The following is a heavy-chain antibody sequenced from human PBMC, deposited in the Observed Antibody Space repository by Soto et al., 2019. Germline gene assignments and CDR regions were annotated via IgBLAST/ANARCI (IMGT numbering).Heavy chain of an antibody. CDR3: ATSHFHWQLAQSAYFDY. Sequence: NPSETLSLTCTVSGGSISSSSYYWGWIRQPPGKGLEWIGSIYYSGSTYYNPSLKSRVTISVDTSKNQFSLKLSSVTAADTAVYYCATSHFHWQLAQSAYFDYWGQGTLVTVSS. V-gene: IGHV4-39*01. CDR2: IYYSGST. J-gene: IGHJ4*02. D-gene: IGHD6-13*01. CDR1: GGSISSSSYY.